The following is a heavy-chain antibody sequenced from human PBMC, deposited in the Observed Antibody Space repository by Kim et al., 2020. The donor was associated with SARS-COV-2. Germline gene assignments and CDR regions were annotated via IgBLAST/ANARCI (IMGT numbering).Heavy chain of an antibody. D-gene: IGHD6-6*01. Sequence: YYADSVKGRFTISRDNSKNTLYLQMNSLRAEDTAVYYCARDEAARRYFDLWGRGTLVTVSS. V-gene: IGHV3-33*01. J-gene: IGHJ2*01. CDR3: ARDEAARRYFDL.